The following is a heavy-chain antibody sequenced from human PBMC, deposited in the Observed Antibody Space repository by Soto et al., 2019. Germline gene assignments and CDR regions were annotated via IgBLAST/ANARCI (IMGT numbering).Heavy chain of an antibody. V-gene: IGHV3-48*01. CDR3: ARASSGWYYRHYYYYMDV. D-gene: IGHD6-19*01. Sequence: SYISSSSSTIYYADSVKGRFTISRDNAKNSLYLQMKSLRAEDTAVYYCARASSGWYYRHYYYYMDVWGKGTTVTVSS. J-gene: IGHJ6*03. CDR2: ISSSSSTI.